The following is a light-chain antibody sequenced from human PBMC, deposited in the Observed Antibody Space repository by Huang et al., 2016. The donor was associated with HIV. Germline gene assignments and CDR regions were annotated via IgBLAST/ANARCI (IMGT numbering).Light chain of an antibody. V-gene: IGKV3-20*01. J-gene: IGKJ2*01. CDR3: KQYGSSPVT. Sequence: EIVLTQSPGTLSLSPGERATLSCRASQSVSSSYLAWYQQKPGQAPRRLIYGASSRATGIPDMLSGSGSGTDVTLTISRLEPEDFAVEYCKQYGSSPVTFGQGTKLEIK. CDR1: QSVSSSY. CDR2: GAS.